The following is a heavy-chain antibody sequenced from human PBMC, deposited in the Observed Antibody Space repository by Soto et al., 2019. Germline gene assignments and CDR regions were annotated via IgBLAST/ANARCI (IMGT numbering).Heavy chain of an antibody. CDR2: IYGGGST. D-gene: IGHD1-26*01. Sequence: EVQLVESGGGLIQPGGSLRLSCAASGFTVSSNYMSWVRQAPGKGLEWVSLIYGGGSTYYADSVKGRFTIPRDNSKNTLYLQMNSLRAEDTAVYYCARVLNQRKWELPFDYWGQGTLVTVSS. CDR3: ARVLNQRKWELPFDY. V-gene: IGHV3-53*01. J-gene: IGHJ4*02. CDR1: GFTVSSNY.